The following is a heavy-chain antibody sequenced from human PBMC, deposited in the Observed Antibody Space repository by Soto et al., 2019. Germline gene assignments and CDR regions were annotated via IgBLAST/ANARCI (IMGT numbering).Heavy chain of an antibody. CDR3: VRGAEETAIVTAPWLV. CDR1: GGSISSSHW. CDR2: IYHSGGT. J-gene: IGHJ3*01. Sequence: QVHLQESGPGLVNPSGTLTLTCAVSGGSISSSHWWGWVRQAPGKGLEGIGEIYHSGGTNYNPSQNTRLTLSVAMSNTQWSVNVSPVTAVATAVSYCVRGAEETAIVTAPWLVRRRGTMVTVSS. D-gene: IGHD2-21*02. V-gene: IGHV4-4*02.